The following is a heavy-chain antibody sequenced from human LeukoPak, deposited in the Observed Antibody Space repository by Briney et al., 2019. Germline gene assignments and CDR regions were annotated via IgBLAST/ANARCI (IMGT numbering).Heavy chain of an antibody. CDR3: ARGNHRDGDYGCWFDP. Sequence: SETLSLTCTVSGASISTYYWSWIRQPPGKGLEWIGYIYYSGSTNYNPSLKSRVTISVDTSKNQFSLRLSSVTAADTAVYYCARGNHRDGDYGCWFDPWGQGTLVTVSS. D-gene: IGHD4-17*01. V-gene: IGHV4-59*08. J-gene: IGHJ5*02. CDR1: GASISTYY. CDR2: IYYSGST.